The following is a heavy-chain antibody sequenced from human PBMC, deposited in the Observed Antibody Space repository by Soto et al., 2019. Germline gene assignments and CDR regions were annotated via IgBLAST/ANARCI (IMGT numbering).Heavy chain of an antibody. CDR3: AKFGGYYSYYWFDP. Sequence: GGSLRLSCEASGFTFSLYGMHWVRQAPGKGLEWVAVIWYDGSNVDYVDSVKGRFTISRDNSKNTLYLQMNSLRAEDTAVYYCAKFGGYYSYYWFDPWGQGTLVTVSS. D-gene: IGHD3-22*01. CDR1: GFTFSLYG. CDR2: IWYDGSNV. J-gene: IGHJ5*02. V-gene: IGHV3-33*06.